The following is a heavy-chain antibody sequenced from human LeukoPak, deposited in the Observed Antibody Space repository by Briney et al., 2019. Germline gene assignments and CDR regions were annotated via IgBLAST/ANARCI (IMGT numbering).Heavy chain of an antibody. J-gene: IGHJ4*02. D-gene: IGHD5-18*01. V-gene: IGHV4-31*03. Sequence: SETLSLTCTVSGGSISRGGYYWNWIRQHPTEGLEWIGHIYYTGRTTYNPSVKSRVTISADTSKNQFSLMLNSVTAADTAVYFCASAPLGNSFGYMAYWGQGALVTVSS. CDR1: GGSISRGGYY. CDR3: ASAPLGNSFGYMAY. CDR2: IYYTGRT.